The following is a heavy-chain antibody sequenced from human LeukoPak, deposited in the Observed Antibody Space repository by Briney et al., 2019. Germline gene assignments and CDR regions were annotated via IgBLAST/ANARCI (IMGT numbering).Heavy chain of an antibody. Sequence: PGGSLRPSCAASGFTFSSYAMSWVRQAPGKGLEWVAVISYDGSNKYYADSVKGRFTISRDNAKNSLYLQMNSLRAEDTAVYYCAREAAAGTFFDYWGQGTLVTVSS. CDR2: ISYDGSNK. CDR1: GFTFSSYA. J-gene: IGHJ4*02. V-gene: IGHV3-30*04. D-gene: IGHD6-13*01. CDR3: AREAAAGTFFDY.